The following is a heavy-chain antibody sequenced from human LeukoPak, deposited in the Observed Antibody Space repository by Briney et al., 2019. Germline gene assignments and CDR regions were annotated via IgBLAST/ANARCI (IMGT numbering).Heavy chain of an antibody. V-gene: IGHV3-21*01. CDR2: ISGSSSDI. CDR1: EFTFRSYS. J-gene: IGHJ5*02. CDR3: VKPYYYSSGSLT. Sequence: GGSLRLSCAGSEFTFRSYSMHWVRQAPGKGLEWVSSISGSSSDIYYADSVKGRFTISRDNSKNSLYLQMKSLRAEDTALYYCVKPYYYSSGSLTWGRGTLVTVSS. D-gene: IGHD3-10*01.